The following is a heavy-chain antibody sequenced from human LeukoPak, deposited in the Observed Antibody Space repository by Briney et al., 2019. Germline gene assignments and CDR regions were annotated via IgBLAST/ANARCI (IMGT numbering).Heavy chain of an antibody. V-gene: IGHV4-59*01. CDR2: IYYSGST. Sequence: SETLSLTCTASGGSINTYYWSWIRQPPGKGLEWIGYIYYSGSTNYNPSLKSRVTISVDTSKNQFSLKLSSVTAADTAVYYCARGPYYYDSSGYYYDTGAWGYYFDYWGQGTLVTVSS. CDR1: GGSINTYY. J-gene: IGHJ4*02. D-gene: IGHD3-22*01. CDR3: ARGPYYYDSSGYYYDTGAWGYYFDY.